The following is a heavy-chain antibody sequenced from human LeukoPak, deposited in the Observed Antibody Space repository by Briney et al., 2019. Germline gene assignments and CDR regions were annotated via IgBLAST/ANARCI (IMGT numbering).Heavy chain of an antibody. CDR1: GYTFTSYD. J-gene: IGHJ4*02. CDR2: ISAYNGNT. D-gene: IGHD3-22*01. CDR3: ARDHYDSSGYYSPDY. Sequence: GASVKVSCKASGYTFTSYDINWVRQATGQGLEWMGWISAYNGNTNYAQKLQGRVTMTTDTSTSTAYMELRSLRSDDTAVYYCARDHYDSSGYYSPDYWGQGTLVTVSS. V-gene: IGHV1-18*01.